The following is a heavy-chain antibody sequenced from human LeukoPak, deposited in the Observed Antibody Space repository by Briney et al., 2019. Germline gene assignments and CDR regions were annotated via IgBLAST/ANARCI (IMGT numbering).Heavy chain of an antibody. V-gene: IGHV1-18*04. CDR3: AREWRYYDSSGYYYLFDY. Sequence: GASVKVSCKASGYTFTGYYMHWVRQAPGQGLEWMGWISAYNGNTNYAQKLQGRVTMTTDTSTSTAYMELRSLRSDDTAVYYCAREWRYYDSSGYYYLFDYWGQGTLVTVSS. CDR1: GYTFTGYY. J-gene: IGHJ4*02. CDR2: ISAYNGNT. D-gene: IGHD3-22*01.